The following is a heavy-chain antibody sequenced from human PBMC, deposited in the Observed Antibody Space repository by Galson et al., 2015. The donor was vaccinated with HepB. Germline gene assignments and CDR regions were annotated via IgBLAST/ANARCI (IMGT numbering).Heavy chain of an antibody. CDR1: GGSFSGYY. V-gene: IGHV4-34*01. J-gene: IGHJ6*03. Sequence: ATLSLTCAVDGGSFSGYYWSWIRQPPGKVLGWIGEINHSGNTNYNPSLKSRVTISVDTSKNQFSLKLSSVTAADTAVYYCARGGGGYCSSTSCYEYYYYYMDVWGKGTTVTVSS. CDR2: INHSGNT. D-gene: IGHD2-2*01. CDR3: ARGGGGYCSSTSCYEYYYYYMDV.